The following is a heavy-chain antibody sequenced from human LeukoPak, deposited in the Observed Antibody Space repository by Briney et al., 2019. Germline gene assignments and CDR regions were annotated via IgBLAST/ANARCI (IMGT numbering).Heavy chain of an antibody. D-gene: IGHD3-22*01. CDR3: AREIPLYYYYDSSGYSYYFDY. J-gene: IGHJ4*02. V-gene: IGHV4-38-2*02. CDR1: GYSISSGYY. CDR2: IYHSGST. Sequence: SETLSLTCTVSGYSISSGYYWGWIRQPPGKGLEWIGSIYHSGSTYYNPSLKSRVTISVDTSKNQFSLKLSSVTAADTAVYYCAREIPLYYYYDSSGYSYYFDYWGQGTLVTVSS.